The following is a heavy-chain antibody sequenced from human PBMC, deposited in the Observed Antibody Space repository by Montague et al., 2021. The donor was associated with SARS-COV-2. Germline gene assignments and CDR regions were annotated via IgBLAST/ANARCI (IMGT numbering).Heavy chain of an antibody. V-gene: IGHV4-4*02. CDR3: ARFTSTGNGSYYIFDY. J-gene: IGHJ4*02. CDR1: GGGSISSSHW. CDR2: IYHDGST. D-gene: IGHD1-26*01. Sequence: SETLSLTCTVSGGGSISSSHWWSWVRQPPGKGLEWIGEIYHDGSTNYNPSLKSRLTISVDKSKNQFSLKLSSVTAADTAVYYCARFTSTGNGSYYIFDYWGQGTLVTVSP.